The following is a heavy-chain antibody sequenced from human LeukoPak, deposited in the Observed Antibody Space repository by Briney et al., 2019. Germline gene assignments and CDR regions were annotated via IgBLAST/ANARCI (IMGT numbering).Heavy chain of an antibody. Sequence: ASVKVSCKASGYTFTSYGISWVRQAPGQGLEWMGWISAYNGNTNYAQKLQGRVTMTTDTSTSTAYMELRSLRSDDTAVYYCARVEGAPGGYEGVYYWGQGTLVTVSS. V-gene: IGHV1-18*01. D-gene: IGHD5-12*01. CDR2: ISAYNGNT. J-gene: IGHJ4*02. CDR1: GYTFTSYG. CDR3: ARVEGAPGGYEGVYY.